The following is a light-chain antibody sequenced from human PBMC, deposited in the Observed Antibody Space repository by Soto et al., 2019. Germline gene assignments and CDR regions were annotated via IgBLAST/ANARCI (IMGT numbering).Light chain of an antibody. CDR1: QSISSY. CDR2: GAS. V-gene: IGKV3-20*01. Sequence: EIVLTQSPGTLSLSPGERATLSCRASQSISSYLAWYQQTPGQAPRLLIYGASSRATGIPDRFSGSGSGTDFTLTISRLEPEVFAVYYCQEYNRSPPFTFGPGTKVDIK. CDR3: QEYNRSPPFT. J-gene: IGKJ3*01.